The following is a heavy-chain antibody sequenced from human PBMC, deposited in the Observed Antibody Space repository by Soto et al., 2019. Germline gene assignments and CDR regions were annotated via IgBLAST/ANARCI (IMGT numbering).Heavy chain of an antibody. CDR2: IYSGGST. D-gene: IGHD6-13*01. CDR3: ASGTSHSSSMGMYFMDV. V-gene: IGHV3-66*01. Sequence: GGSLRLSCAASGFTVSTNYMNWVRQAPGKGLEWVSVIYSGGSTYYADSVKGSFTISRDNSKNTLYLQMNSLRAEDTAVYYCASGTSHSSSMGMYFMDVWGKGTTVTVSS. J-gene: IGHJ6*03. CDR1: GFTVSTNY.